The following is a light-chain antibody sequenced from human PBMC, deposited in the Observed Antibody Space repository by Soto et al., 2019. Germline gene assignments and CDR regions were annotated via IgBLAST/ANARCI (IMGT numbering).Light chain of an antibody. CDR1: QSVSSY. CDR3: QQRSNWPLIT. V-gene: IGKV3-11*01. J-gene: IGKJ4*01. Sequence: EIVLTQSPATLSLSPGERATLSCRASQSVSSYLAWYQQKPGQAPRLLIYDASNRATGIPGRFSGSGSGTDFTLIISSLEPEDSAVYYCQQRSNWPLITFGGGTKVDIK. CDR2: DAS.